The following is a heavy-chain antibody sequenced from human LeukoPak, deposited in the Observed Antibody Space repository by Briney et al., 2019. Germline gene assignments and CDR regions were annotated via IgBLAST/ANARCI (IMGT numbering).Heavy chain of an antibody. Sequence: GESLKISCKGSGYNFTNYWIGWVRQMPGKGLGWMGIIYPGDSDTRYSPSFQGQVTISADKSISTAYLQWSSLKASDTAMYYCARRGPLYYYDSSGLDYWGQGTLVTVSS. CDR1: GYNFTNYW. J-gene: IGHJ4*02. CDR3: ARRGPLYYYDSSGLDY. V-gene: IGHV5-51*01. CDR2: IYPGDSDT. D-gene: IGHD3-22*01.